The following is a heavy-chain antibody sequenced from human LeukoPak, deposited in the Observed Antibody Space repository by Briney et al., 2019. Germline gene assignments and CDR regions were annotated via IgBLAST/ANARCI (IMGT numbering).Heavy chain of an antibody. D-gene: IGHD4-23*01. Sequence: PSETLSLTCTVSGGSISSYYWSWIRQPAGKGLGWIGRIYTSGSTNYNPSLKSRVTMSVDTSKNQFSLKLSSVTAADTAVYYCARVVIRGNWFDPWGQGTLVTVSS. CDR3: ARVVIRGNWFDP. J-gene: IGHJ5*02. CDR2: IYTSGST. CDR1: GGSISSYY. V-gene: IGHV4-4*07.